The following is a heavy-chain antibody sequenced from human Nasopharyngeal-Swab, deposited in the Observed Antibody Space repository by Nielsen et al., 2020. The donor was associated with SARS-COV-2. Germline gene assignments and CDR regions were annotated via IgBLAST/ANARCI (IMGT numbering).Heavy chain of an antibody. Sequence: GESLKISCEASGFDFGSHAMSWVRQTPGKGLEWVANIKQDGSDKRYVDSVKGRFTISRDNAKNSLYLQMNSLRAEDTAVYYCAGGTGWVFNCWGQGTLVTVSS. CDR1: GFDFGSHA. D-gene: IGHD2-8*02. V-gene: IGHV3-7*01. CDR2: IKQDGSDK. J-gene: IGHJ4*02. CDR3: AGGTGWVFNC.